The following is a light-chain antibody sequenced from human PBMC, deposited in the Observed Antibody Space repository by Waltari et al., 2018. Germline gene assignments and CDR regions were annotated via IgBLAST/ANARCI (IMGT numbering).Light chain of an antibody. Sequence: DIQMTQTPSSLSASVGDRCNITCQASHDIINYLNWYQQKPVKAPKLLIYDSSNLETGVPSRFSGSGSGTDFTFTISSLQPEDIATYYCQQYNNIPQTFGPGTRVEIK. CDR2: DSS. J-gene: IGKJ3*01. CDR3: QQYNNIPQT. V-gene: IGKV1-33*01. CDR1: HDIINY.